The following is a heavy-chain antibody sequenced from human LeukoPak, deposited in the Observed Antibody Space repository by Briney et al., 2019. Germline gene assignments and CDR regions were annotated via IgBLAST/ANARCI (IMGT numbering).Heavy chain of an antibody. D-gene: IGHD3-22*01. Sequence: GGSLRLSCVASGFWFSGYAIHWVRQAPRKGLEGVALISYNGGRKDYADSVKGRFTIERANSKNTVYLQMNSLRPDDTAIYFCARQEARNYYYEGLDYWGQGNLVTVSS. CDR1: GFWFSGYA. CDR2: ISYNGGRK. CDR3: ARQEARNYYYEGLDY. J-gene: IGHJ4*02. V-gene: IGHV3-30*04.